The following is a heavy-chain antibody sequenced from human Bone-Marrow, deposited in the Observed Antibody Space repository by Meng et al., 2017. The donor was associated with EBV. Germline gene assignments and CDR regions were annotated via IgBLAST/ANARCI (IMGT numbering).Heavy chain of an antibody. CDR3: ARDWESDYYGSGSYYQGSDY. D-gene: IGHD3-10*01. CDR2: ISAYNGNT. V-gene: IGHV1-18*01. CDR1: GYTFTSYG. Sequence: VPRVQSGAGVRKPGASVKVSCKASGYTFTSYGISWVRQAPGQGLEWMGWISAYNGNTNYAQKLQGRVTMTTDTSTSTAYMELRSLRSDDTAVYYCARDWESDYYGSGSYYQGSDYWGQGTLVTVSS. J-gene: IGHJ4*02.